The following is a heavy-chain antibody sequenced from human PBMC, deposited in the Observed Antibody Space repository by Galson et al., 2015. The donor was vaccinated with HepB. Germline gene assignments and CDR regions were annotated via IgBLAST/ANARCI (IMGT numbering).Heavy chain of an antibody. D-gene: IGHD2-2*02. Sequence: SLRLSCAASGFTFSNYWMSWVRQAPGKGLEWVANIAEDGSDKYYVDSVKGRFSISRDNGKSSLFLQMNSLRAEDTAVYYCARHTVHTAARVYWGPGTLVTVSS. CDR3: ARHTVHTAARVY. CDR1: GFTFSNYW. J-gene: IGHJ4*02. V-gene: IGHV3-7*01. CDR2: IAEDGSDK.